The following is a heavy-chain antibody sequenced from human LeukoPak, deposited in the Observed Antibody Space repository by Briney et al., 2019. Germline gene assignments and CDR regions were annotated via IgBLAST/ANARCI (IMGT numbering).Heavy chain of an antibody. CDR3: ARGPYYDYVWGSYRPPRFDY. J-gene: IGHJ4*02. V-gene: IGHV1-18*01. CDR1: GYTFTSYG. D-gene: IGHD3-16*02. CDR2: ISAYNGNT. Sequence: ASVKVSCKASGYTFTSYGISWVRQAPGQGLEWMGWISAYNGNTNYAQKLQGRVTMTTDTPTSTAYMELRSLRSDDTAVYYCARGPYYDYVWGSYRPPRFDYWGQGTLVTVSS.